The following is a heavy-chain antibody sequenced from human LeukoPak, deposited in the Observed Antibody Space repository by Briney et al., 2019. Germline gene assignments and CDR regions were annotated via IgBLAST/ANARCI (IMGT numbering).Heavy chain of an antibody. CDR3: ARGESIAAAGIHFDY. CDR1: GGSFSGYY. V-gene: IGHV4-34*01. D-gene: IGHD6-13*01. Sequence: SETLSLTCAVYGGSFSGYYWSWIRQPPGKGLEWIGEINHSGSTNYNPFLKSRVTISVDTSKNQFSLKLSSVTAADTAVYYCARGESIAAAGIHFDYWGQGTLVTVSS. J-gene: IGHJ4*02. CDR2: INHSGST.